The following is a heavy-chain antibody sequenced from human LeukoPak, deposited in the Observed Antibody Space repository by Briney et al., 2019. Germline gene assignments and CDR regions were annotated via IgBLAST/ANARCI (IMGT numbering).Heavy chain of an antibody. CDR1: GFTFSSYG. J-gene: IGHJ5*02. Sequence: PGGSLRLSCAASGFTFSSYGMHWVRQAPGKGLEWVAVISYDGSNKYYADSVKGRFTISRDNSKNTLYLQMNSLRAEDTAVYYCARDHYYDSDWFDPWGQGTLVTVSS. CDR3: ARDHYYDSDWFDP. D-gene: IGHD3-22*01. V-gene: IGHV3-30*03. CDR2: ISYDGSNK.